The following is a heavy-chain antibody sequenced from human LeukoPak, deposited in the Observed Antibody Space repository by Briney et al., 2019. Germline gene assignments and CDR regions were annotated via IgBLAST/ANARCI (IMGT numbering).Heavy chain of an antibody. V-gene: IGHV3-23*01. CDR3: AKEKSSSGWYFHFDY. Sequence: GGSLRLSCAASGFTFSSYAMSWVRQAPGKGLEWVSAISGSGGSTYYADSVKGRFTISRDNSKNALYLQMNSLRAEDTAVYYCAKEKSSSGWYFHFDYWGQGTLVTVSS. J-gene: IGHJ4*02. D-gene: IGHD6-19*01. CDR1: GFTFSSYA. CDR2: ISGSGGST.